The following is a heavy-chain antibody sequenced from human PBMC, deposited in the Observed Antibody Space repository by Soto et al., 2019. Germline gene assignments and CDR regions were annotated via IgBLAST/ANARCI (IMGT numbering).Heavy chain of an antibody. CDR3: ERQYSSSWYGNYYYGMDV. Sequence: SETLSLTCTVSGGAISIYYWSLIRQPPGKGLEWIGYIYYSGSTNYNPSLKSRVTISVDTSKNQFSLKLSSVTAADTAVYYCERQYSSSWYGNYYYGMDVWGQGNRVPVSS. CDR1: GGAISIYY. V-gene: IGHV4-59*01. CDR2: IYYSGST. J-gene: IGHJ6*02. D-gene: IGHD6-13*01.